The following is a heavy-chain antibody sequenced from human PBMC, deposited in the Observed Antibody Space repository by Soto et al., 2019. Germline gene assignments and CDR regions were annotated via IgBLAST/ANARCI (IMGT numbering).Heavy chain of an antibody. CDR3: ARRALRNAMVWDLDY. J-gene: IGHJ4*02. CDR2: INAGNGNT. V-gene: IGHV1-3*01. CDR1: GYTFTSYA. D-gene: IGHD3-10*01. Sequence: ASVKVSCKASGYTFTSYAMHLVRQAPGQRLEWMGWINAGNGNTKYSQKFQGRVTITRDTSASTAYMELSSLRSEDTAVYYCARRALRNAMVWDLDYWGQGTQVTVSS.